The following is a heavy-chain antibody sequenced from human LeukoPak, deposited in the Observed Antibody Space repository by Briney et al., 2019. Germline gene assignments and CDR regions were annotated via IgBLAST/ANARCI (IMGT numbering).Heavy chain of an antibody. Sequence: SETLSLTCTVSGVSISSGSYYWRWIRPPAGKGLEWIGRIYTSGSTNYNPSLKSRVTISVDTSKNQFSLKLSAVTAADTAVYYCARQVRITMIVVVVDNYFDYWGQGTLVTVSS. CDR3: ARQVRITMIVVVVDNYFDY. V-gene: IGHV4-61*02. J-gene: IGHJ4*02. CDR1: GVSISSGSYY. D-gene: IGHD3-22*01. CDR2: IYTSGST.